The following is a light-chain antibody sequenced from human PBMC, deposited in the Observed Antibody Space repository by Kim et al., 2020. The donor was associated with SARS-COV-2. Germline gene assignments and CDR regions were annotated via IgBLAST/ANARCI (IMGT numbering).Light chain of an antibody. CDR3: QVWDSSDDHRVV. CDR2: YDS. J-gene: IGLJ2*01. V-gene: IGLV3-21*04. CDR1: SIGSKS. Sequence: PGKTARITCGGTSIGSKSVHWYQQTPGPAPVLVISYDSVRPSGIPERFSGSNSGNTATVTISRVEAGDEADYYCQVWDSSDDHRVVFGGGTKLTVL.